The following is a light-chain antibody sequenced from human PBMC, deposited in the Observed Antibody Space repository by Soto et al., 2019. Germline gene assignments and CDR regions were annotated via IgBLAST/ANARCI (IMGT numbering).Light chain of an antibody. J-gene: IGKJ4*01. CDR3: QQRSNWPLT. CDR1: QSVSNN. Sequence: EIVLTQSPATLSVSPGERATLSCRASQSVSNNLAWYQQKPGQAPRLLIYATSNRATGVPARFSGSGSGTDFTLNISSLAPEDFAVYYCQQRSNWPLTFGGGTK. CDR2: ATS. V-gene: IGKV3-11*01.